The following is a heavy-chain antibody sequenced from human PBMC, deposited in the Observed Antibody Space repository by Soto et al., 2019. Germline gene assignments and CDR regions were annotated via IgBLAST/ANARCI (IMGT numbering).Heavy chain of an antibody. CDR3: ATEIITGTQARVLDY. J-gene: IGHJ4*02. D-gene: IGHD1-20*01. Sequence: ASGKVSCKASGYTFTSYGISWVRQAPGQGLEWMGWISAYNGNTNYAQKVQGRVTMTTDTSTSTAYMELSRLRSEDTAVYSCATEIITGTQARVLDYWGQGTLATVSS. CDR2: ISAYNGNT. CDR1: GYTFTSYG. V-gene: IGHV1-18*01.